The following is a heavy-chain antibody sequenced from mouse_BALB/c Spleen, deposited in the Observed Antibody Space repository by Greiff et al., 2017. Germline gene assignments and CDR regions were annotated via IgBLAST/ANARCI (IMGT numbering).Heavy chain of an antibody. J-gene: IGHJ1*01. CDR2: INPSTGYT. Sequence: QGQLQQSGAELAKPGASVKMSCKASGYTFTSYWMHWVKQRPGQGLEWIGYINPSTGYTEYNQKFKDKATLTADKSSSTAYMQLSSLTSEDSAVYYCALYYGSSYGYFDVWGAGTTVTVSS. CDR3: ALYYGSSYGYFDV. D-gene: IGHD1-1*01. V-gene: IGHV1-7*01. CDR1: GYTFTSYW.